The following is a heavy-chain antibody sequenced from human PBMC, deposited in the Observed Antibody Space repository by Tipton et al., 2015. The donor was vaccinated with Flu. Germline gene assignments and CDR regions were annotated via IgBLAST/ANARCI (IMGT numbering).Heavy chain of an antibody. D-gene: IGHD5-12*01. CDR2: IYHSGST. CDR3: ATTRGYFYP. Sequence: TLSLTCAVSGDSISSSNWWSWVRQPPGKGLEWIGDIYHSGSTNYNPSLKSRVTMSVDKSKNQFSLKLSSVTAADTAVYYCATTRGYFYPWGQGTLVNVSS. J-gene: IGHJ5*02. V-gene: IGHV4-4*02. CDR1: GDSISSSNW.